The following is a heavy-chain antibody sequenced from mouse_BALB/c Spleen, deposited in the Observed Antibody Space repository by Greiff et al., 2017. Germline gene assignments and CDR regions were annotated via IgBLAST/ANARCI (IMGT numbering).Heavy chain of an antibody. V-gene: IGHV1-15*01. D-gene: IGHD2-14*01. CDR2: IDPETGGT. CDR3: TRLNYRYD. Sequence: QVQLKESGAELVRPGASVTLSCKASGYTFTDYEMHWVKQTPVHGLEWIGAIDPETGGTAYNQKFKGKATLTADKSSSTAYMELRSLTSEDSAVYYCTRLNYRYDWGQGTLVTVSA. CDR1: GYTFTDYE. J-gene: IGHJ3*01.